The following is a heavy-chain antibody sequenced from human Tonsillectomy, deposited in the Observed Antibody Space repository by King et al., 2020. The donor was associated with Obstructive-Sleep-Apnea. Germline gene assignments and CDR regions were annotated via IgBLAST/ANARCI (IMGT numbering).Heavy chain of an antibody. CDR3: ARGLETTIFGVVVNFDY. D-gene: IGHD3-3*01. J-gene: IGHJ4*02. Sequence: VQLQQWGAGLLKPSETLSLTCAVYGGSFSGYYWSWIRQPPGKGLEWIGEINHSGSTNYNPSLKSRVTISVETSKKQFSLKLSSGTAADTAVYYCARGLETTIFGVVVNFDYWGQGTLVTVSS. CDR1: GGSFSGYY. CDR2: INHSGST. V-gene: IGHV4-34*01.